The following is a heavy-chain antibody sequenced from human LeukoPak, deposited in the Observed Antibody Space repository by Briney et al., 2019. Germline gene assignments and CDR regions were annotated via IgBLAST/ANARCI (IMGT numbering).Heavy chain of an antibody. J-gene: IGHJ4*02. CDR3: ARVRGDYVWGSAFDF. CDR1: GYSISSGYY. V-gene: IGHV4-38-2*02. D-gene: IGHD3-16*01. Sequence: KASETLSLTCTVSGYSISSGYYWGWIRPPPGKGLEWIGSLYHSGSTYYNPSLKSRVTISLDTSKNQFSLKLSSVTAADTAVYYCARVRGDYVWGSAFDFWGQGTLVTVSS. CDR2: LYHSGST.